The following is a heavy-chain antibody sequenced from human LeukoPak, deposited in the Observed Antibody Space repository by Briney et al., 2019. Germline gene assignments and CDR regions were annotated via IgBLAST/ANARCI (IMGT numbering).Heavy chain of an antibody. J-gene: IGHJ5*02. CDR1: GGSISSYY. CDR3: ARDEYYYDSSGYYYNWFDP. V-gene: IGHV4-59*01. CDR2: IYYSGST. Sequence: PSETLSLTCTVSGGSISSYYWSWIRQPPGKGLEWIGYIYYSGSTNYNPSLKSRVTISVDTSKNQSSLKLSSVTAADTAVYYCARDEYYYDSSGYYYNWFDPWGQGTLVTVSS. D-gene: IGHD3-22*01.